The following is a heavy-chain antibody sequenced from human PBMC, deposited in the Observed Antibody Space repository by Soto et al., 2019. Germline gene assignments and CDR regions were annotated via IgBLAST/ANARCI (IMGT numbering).Heavy chain of an antibody. Sequence: QVQLQESGPGLVKPSETLSLTCTVSGGSISSYYWSWIRQPPGKGLEWIGYIYYSGSTNYNPSLKSRVTRSVDTSKNQCSLKLSSVTAADTAVYYCARHSRWAGDAFDIWGQGTMVTVSS. D-gene: IGHD1-26*01. CDR1: GGSISSYY. CDR2: IYYSGST. J-gene: IGHJ3*02. CDR3: ARHSRWAGDAFDI. V-gene: IGHV4-59*08.